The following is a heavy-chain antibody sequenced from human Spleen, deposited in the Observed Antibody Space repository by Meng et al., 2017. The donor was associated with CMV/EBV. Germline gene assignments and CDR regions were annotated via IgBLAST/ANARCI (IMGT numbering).Heavy chain of an antibody. Sequence: SVKGACKASGYTLTNSYMHWVRQAPGQGLEWMGIIDPLRGSTTYAQRFQGRLTLTRDTSTSTVFMELRSLKSEDTAVYFCARRYYFDYWGQGTLVTVSS. CDR3: ARRYYFDY. CDR1: GYTLTNSY. CDR2: IDPLRGST. V-gene: IGHV1-46*01. J-gene: IGHJ4*01.